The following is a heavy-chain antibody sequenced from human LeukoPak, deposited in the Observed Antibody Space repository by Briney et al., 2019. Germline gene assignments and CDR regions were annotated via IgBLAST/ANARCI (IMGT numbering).Heavy chain of an antibody. Sequence: PGGSLRLSCAASGFTVSSNYMSWVRQVPGKGLEWVSIIYSGGSAYYADSVKGRFTISRDNSKNTLYLQMNSLRAEDTAVYYCARGYSSSWYYFDYWGQGTLVTVSS. J-gene: IGHJ4*02. CDR3: ARGYSSSWYYFDY. D-gene: IGHD6-13*01. V-gene: IGHV3-66*01. CDR1: GFTVSSNY. CDR2: IYSGGSA.